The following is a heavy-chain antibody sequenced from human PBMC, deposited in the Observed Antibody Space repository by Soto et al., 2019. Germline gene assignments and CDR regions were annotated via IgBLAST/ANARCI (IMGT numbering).Heavy chain of an antibody. D-gene: IGHD3-10*01. CDR3: GWQGLGAVHGLVDG. J-gene: IGHJ6*02. CDR1: GGSISSHN. Sequence: QVQLQESGPGLVKPSETLSLICSDSGGSISSHNWGWIRLPPGKGLEWIGYIRDSGDTSYNPSLNSRVSTSLDTSQKEFSLKLTSVAAAATAVYYCGWQGLGAVHGLVDGWGHGTTVTVSS. V-gene: IGHV4-59*08. CDR2: IRDSGDT.